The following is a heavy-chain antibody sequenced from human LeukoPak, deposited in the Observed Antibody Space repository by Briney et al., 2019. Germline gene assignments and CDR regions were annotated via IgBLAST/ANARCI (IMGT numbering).Heavy chain of an antibody. CDR1: GFTFSSYE. Sequence: GGSLRLSCAASGFTFSSYEMNWVRQAPGKGLEWVSYISSSGSAIYYADSVKGRFTISRDNAKSSLYLQMNSLRAEDTAVYYCARVAHDSSGYYYPDWGQGTLVTVSS. CDR2: ISSSGSAI. J-gene: IGHJ4*02. D-gene: IGHD3-22*01. CDR3: ARVAHDSSGYYYPD. V-gene: IGHV3-48*03.